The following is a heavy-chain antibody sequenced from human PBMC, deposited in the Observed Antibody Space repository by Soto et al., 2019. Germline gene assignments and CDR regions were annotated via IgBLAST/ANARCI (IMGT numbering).Heavy chain of an antibody. Sequence: PGGSLRLSCAASGFAFSSYAVVWVRRAPVNGLEFVSAISGIFGSTYYADSVKGRFTISRYNSKNTLYLQMNSLRADYTAVYYCANDLGGTYGTPGYWGQGTLVTVSS. CDR2: ISGIFGST. V-gene: IGHV3-23*01. J-gene: IGHJ4*02. CDR1: GFAFSSYA. CDR3: ANDLGGTYGTPGY. D-gene: IGHD4-17*01.